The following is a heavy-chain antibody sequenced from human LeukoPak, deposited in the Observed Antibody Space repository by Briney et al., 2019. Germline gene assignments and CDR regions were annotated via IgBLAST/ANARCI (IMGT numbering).Heavy chain of an antibody. Sequence: PSETLSLTCSVSGGSIGTFHWHWIRQPPGKGLEWIGYIFTTEVTNYSPSLKSRVTISVDTSKNQFSLRLSSVTAADTAAYYCARSDGIVGEEAWFDPWGQGTLVTVSS. CDR2: IFTTEVT. CDR1: GGSIGTFH. J-gene: IGHJ5*02. V-gene: IGHV4-4*09. D-gene: IGHD1-26*01. CDR3: ARSDGIVGEEAWFDP.